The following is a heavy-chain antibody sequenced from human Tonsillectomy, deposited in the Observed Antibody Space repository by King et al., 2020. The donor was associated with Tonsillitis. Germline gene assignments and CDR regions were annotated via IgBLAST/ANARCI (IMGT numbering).Heavy chain of an antibody. CDR1: GFTFSSYS. CDR3: AREPAAVRPHWYFDL. Sequence: VQLVESGGGLVQPGGSLRLSCAASGFTFSSYSMNWVRQAPGKGLEWVSYISSSSSTIYYADSVKGRFTISRDNAKNSLYLQMNSLRDEDTAVYYCAREPAAVRPHWYFDLWGRGTLVTVSS. CDR2: ISSSSSTI. J-gene: IGHJ2*01. D-gene: IGHD6-6*01. V-gene: IGHV3-48*02.